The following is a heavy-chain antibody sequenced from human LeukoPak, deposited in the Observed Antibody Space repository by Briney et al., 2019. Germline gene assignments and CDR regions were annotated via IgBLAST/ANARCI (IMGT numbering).Heavy chain of an antibody. CDR2: IYQDGSDK. Sequence: GGSLRLSCAASDVTLSGYWMSSVRQAPGEGLEWVSNIYQDGSDKRYMDSVRGGFTISTDNAKNTLCLHIDSLRAEDTGLYYTARVGYNWDDDGVDYWGQRTLVTVSS. CDR1: DVTLSGYW. J-gene: IGHJ4*02. D-gene: IGHD1-1*01. V-gene: IGHV3-7*01. CDR3: ARVGYNWDDDGVDY.